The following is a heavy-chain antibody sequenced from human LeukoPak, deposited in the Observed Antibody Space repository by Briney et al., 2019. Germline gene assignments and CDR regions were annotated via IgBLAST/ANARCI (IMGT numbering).Heavy chain of an antibody. CDR2: IYWDDEK. CDR3: AHSDSSFSSEAFDV. V-gene: IGHV2-5*02. Sequence: SGPTLVKPTQTLTLTCTFSGFSLHSNGVSVSWIPQPPGKALEWLALIYWDDEKHYSPSLKSRLTIAKDTSKNHVVLTMTNMDPMDTATYYCAHSDSSFSSEAFDVWGQGTMVTVSS. CDR1: GFSLHSNGVS. D-gene: IGHD6-6*01. J-gene: IGHJ3*01.